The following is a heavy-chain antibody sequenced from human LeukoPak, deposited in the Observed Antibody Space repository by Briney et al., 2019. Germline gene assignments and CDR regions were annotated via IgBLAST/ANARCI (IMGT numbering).Heavy chain of an antibody. Sequence: SETLSLTCTVSGGSISSYYWSWIRQPPGKGLEWIGYIYYSGSTNYNPSLKSRVTISVDTPKNQFSLKLSSVTAADTAVYYCARYQNSFDYWGQGTLVTVSS. CDR1: GGSISSYY. CDR2: IYYSGST. CDR3: ARYQNSFDY. J-gene: IGHJ4*02. V-gene: IGHV4-59*01.